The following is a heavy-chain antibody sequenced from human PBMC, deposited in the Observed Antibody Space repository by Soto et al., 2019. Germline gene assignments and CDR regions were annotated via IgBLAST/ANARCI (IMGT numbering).Heavy chain of an antibody. V-gene: IGHV3-30-3*01. CDR2: ISYDGSNK. J-gene: IGHJ4*02. Sequence: QVQLVESGGGVVQPGRSLRLSCAASGFTFSSYAMHWVRQAPGKGLEWVAVISYDGSNKYYADSVKGRFTISRDNSKHTLYLQMNRLRAEDTAVYYCSRESPNYCGNPDYWGQGTLVTVSS. D-gene: IGHD4-17*01. CDR3: SRESPNYCGNPDY. CDR1: GFTFSSYA.